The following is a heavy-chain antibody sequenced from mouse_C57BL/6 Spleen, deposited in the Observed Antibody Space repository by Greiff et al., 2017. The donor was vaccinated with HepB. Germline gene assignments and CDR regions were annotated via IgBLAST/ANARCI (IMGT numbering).Heavy chain of an antibody. CDR2: IHPNSGST. CDR1: GYTFTSYW. CDR3: ASSYYGSSHWYFDV. J-gene: IGHJ1*03. D-gene: IGHD1-1*01. V-gene: IGHV1-64*01. Sequence: QVQLQQPGAELVKPGASVKLSCKASGYTFTSYWMHWVKQRPGQGLEWIGMIHPNSGSTNYNEKFKSKATLTVDKSSSTAYMQLSSLTSEDSAVYYCASSYYGSSHWYFDVWGTGTTVTVSS.